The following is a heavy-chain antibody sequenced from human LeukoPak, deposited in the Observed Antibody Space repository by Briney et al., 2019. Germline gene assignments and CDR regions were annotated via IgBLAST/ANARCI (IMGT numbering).Heavy chain of an antibody. CDR1: GGSISSGSYY. Sequence: SETLSLTCTVTGGSISSGSYYWSWVRQPAGKGLEWIGRIYTSGSTNYNPSLKSRVTKSIDTSKNQFSLKLSSVTAADTAVYYCARGHIMDWFDPWGQGTLVTVSS. J-gene: IGHJ5*02. V-gene: IGHV4-61*02. CDR2: IYTSGST. CDR3: ARGHIMDWFDP.